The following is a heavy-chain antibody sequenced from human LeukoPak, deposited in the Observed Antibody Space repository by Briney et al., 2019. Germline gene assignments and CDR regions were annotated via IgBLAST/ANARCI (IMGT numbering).Heavy chain of an antibody. V-gene: IGHV3-11*04. CDR1: GFTFSDYY. CDR2: ISSSGSTI. D-gene: IGHD3-3*01. J-gene: IGHJ5*02. CDR3: AREGRITIFGVVRANRFDP. Sequence: GGSLRLSCAASGFTFSDYYMSWIRQAPGKGLEWVSYISSSGSTIYYADSVKGRFTISRDNAKSSLYLQMNSLRAEDTAVYYCAREGRITIFGVVRANRFDPWGQGTLVTVSS.